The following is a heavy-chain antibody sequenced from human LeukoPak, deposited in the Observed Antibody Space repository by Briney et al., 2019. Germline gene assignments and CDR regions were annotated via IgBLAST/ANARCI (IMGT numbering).Heavy chain of an antibody. CDR1: GYTFTSYD. J-gene: IGHJ4*02. Sequence: ASVKVSCKASGYTFTSYDINWVRQATGQGLEWMGWMNPNSGNTGYAQKFQGRVTMTRNTSISTAYMELSSLRSEDTAVYYCAREAPNLYCSSTSCPSADYWGQGTLVTVSS. V-gene: IGHV1-8*01. D-gene: IGHD2-2*01. CDR2: MNPNSGNT. CDR3: AREAPNLYCSSTSCPSADY.